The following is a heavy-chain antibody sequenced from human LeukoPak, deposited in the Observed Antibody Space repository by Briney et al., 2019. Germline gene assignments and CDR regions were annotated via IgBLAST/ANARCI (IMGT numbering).Heavy chain of an antibody. J-gene: IGHJ4*02. CDR3: TRVFGGYDVSGY. CDR1: GFTFSSFW. CDR2: IKEDGSQK. V-gene: IGHV3-7*03. Sequence: PGGSLRLSCAASGFTFSSFWMSWVRQAPGKGLEWVANIKEDGSQKYYVDSVEGRFTISRDNAKNSLYLQMDSLRVDDTAVYYCTRVFGGYDVSGYWGQGTLVTVSS. D-gene: IGHD3-3*01.